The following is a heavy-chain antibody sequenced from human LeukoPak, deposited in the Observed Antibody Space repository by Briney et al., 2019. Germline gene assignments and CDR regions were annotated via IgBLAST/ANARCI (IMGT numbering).Heavy chain of an antibody. CDR3: ARGAETLWSGYRRTNWFDP. D-gene: IGHD3-3*01. V-gene: IGHV3-7*01. CDR1: RFTFSSYW. J-gene: IGHJ5*02. Sequence: GGSLRLSCAASRFTFSSYWMNWVRQAPGKGLEWEANIKQDGSEEYYVDAVKGRFTISRDNAKNSLYLQMNSLRVEDTAVYYCARGAETLWSGYRRTNWFDPWGQGTLVTVSS. CDR2: IKQDGSEE.